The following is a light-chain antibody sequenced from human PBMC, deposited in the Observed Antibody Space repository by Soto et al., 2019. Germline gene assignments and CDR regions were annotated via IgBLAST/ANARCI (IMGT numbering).Light chain of an antibody. CDR1: QSVTSNY. CDR2: GAS. CDR3: QQYGASPLT. Sequence: RDRVTITCQASQSVTSNYLVWYQQKTGQAPRLLIYGASSRATGIPDRFSGSGYGTDFNLTISRLETEDFAVYYCQQYGASPLTFGGGTKVDIK. J-gene: IGKJ4*01. V-gene: IGKV3-20*01.